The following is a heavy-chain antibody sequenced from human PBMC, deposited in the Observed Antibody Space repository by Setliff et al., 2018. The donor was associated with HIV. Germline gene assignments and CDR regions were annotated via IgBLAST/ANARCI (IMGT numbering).Heavy chain of an antibody. V-gene: IGHV4-59*01. CDR1: GGSIRSYY. CDR3: ARAGGGGRWLHHSYWYFDL. J-gene: IGHJ2*01. CDR2: IYYSGNT. D-gene: IGHD3-16*01. Sequence: SETLSLTCTVSGGSIRSYYWSWIQQPPGKGLEWIGYIYYSGNTNYNPSLKSRVTISVDTSKNQFSLKLSSVTAADTAVYYCARAGGGGRWLHHSYWYFDLWGRGTLVTVSS.